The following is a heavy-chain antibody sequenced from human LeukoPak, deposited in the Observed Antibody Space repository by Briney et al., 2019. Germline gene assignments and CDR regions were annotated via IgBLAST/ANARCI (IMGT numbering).Heavy chain of an antibody. V-gene: IGHV4-59*12. Sequence: SETLSLTCTVSGGSISSYYWSWIRQPAGKGLEWIGYIYYSGSTNYNPSLKSRVTISVDTSKNQFSLKLSSVTAADTAVYYCARRRGISGSYRNWFDPWGQGTLVTVSS. CDR3: ARRRGISGSYRNWFDP. CDR1: GGSISSYY. D-gene: IGHD1-26*01. CDR2: IYYSGST. J-gene: IGHJ5*02.